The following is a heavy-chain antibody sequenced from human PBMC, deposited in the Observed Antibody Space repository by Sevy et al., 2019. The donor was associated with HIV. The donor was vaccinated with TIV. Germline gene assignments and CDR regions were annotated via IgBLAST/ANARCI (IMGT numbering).Heavy chain of an antibody. V-gene: IGHV3-30*18. CDR1: GFTFSNYA. J-gene: IGHJ4*02. D-gene: IGHD3-16*01. Sequence: GGSLRLSCAAFGFTFSNYAIHWVRQAPGKGLEWVAAMSYDGNEQNYGYSVKGRFTISRDTSKNTLYLQMNSLRPEDTAVYYCAKQGDGISSHFDHWGQGTLVTVSS. CDR2: MSYDGNEQ. CDR3: AKQGDGISSHFDH.